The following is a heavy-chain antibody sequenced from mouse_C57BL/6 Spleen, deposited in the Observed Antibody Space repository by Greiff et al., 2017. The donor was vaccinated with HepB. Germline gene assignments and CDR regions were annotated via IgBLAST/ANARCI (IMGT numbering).Heavy chain of an antibody. J-gene: IGHJ4*01. Sequence: QVQLQQPGTELVKPGASVKLSCKASGYTFTSYWMHWVKQRPGQGLEWIGNINPSNGGTDYNEKFKSKATLTVDKSSSTAYMQLSSLTSEDSAVYYCARGGSSYPYAMDYWGQGTSVTVSS. CDR3: ARGGSSYPYAMDY. CDR2: INPSNGGT. V-gene: IGHV1-53*01. CDR1: GYTFTSYW. D-gene: IGHD1-1*01.